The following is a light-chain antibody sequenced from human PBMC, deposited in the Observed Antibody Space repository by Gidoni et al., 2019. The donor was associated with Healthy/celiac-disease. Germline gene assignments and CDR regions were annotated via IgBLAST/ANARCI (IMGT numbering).Light chain of an antibody. J-gene: IGLJ1*01. CDR3: SSYTSSSTPLV. CDR2: EVS. Sequence: QSALTQPASVSGSPGQSITISCTGTNSDVGSYNYVSWYQQHPGKAPKLMIYEVSNRPSGVSNRFSGSKSGNTASLTISGLQAEDEADYYCSSYTSSSTPLVFGTGTKVTVL. CDR1: NSDVGSYNY. V-gene: IGLV2-14*01.